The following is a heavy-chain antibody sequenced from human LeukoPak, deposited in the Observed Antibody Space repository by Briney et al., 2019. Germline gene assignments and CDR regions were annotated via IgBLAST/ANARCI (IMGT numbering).Heavy chain of an antibody. CDR3: ASATRYVYSGFDY. Sequence: SQTLSLTCAVSGGSISSGGYSWSWIRQPPGKGLEWIGYIYHSGSTYYNPSLKSRVTISVDRSKNQFSLKLSSVTAADTAVYYCASATRYVYSGFDYWGQGPLVTVSS. D-gene: IGHD5-18*01. CDR2: IYHSGST. J-gene: IGHJ4*02. CDR1: GGSISSGGYS. V-gene: IGHV4-30-2*01.